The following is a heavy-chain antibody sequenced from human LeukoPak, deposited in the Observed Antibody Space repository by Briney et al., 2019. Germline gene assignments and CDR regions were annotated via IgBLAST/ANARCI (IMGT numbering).Heavy chain of an antibody. V-gene: IGHV3-11*01. CDR3: ARDIAVAGNWFDP. CDR1: GFTLSDYY. CDR2: ISSSGSTI. Sequence: GGSLRLSCAASGFTLSDYYMSWIRQAPGKGLEWVSYISSSGSTIYYADSVKGRFTISRDNAKNSLYLQMNSLRAEDTAVYYCARDIAVAGNWFDPWGQGTLVTVSS. D-gene: IGHD6-19*01. J-gene: IGHJ5*02.